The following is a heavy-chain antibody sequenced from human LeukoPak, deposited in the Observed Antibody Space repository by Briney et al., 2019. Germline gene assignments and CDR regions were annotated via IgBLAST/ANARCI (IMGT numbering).Heavy chain of an antibody. V-gene: IGHV4-4*02. Sequence: PSETLSLTCAVSGGSISSSNWWSWVRQPPGKGLEWIGEIYHSGSTNYNPSLKSRVTISVDKSKNQFSLKLSSVTAADTAVYYCARRGPVDYGDYVPFDYWGQGTLVTVSS. D-gene: IGHD4-17*01. J-gene: IGHJ4*02. CDR3: ARRGPVDYGDYVPFDY. CDR1: GGSISSSNW. CDR2: IYHSGST.